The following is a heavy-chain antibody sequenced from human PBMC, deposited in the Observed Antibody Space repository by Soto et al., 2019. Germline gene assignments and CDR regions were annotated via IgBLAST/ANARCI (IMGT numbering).Heavy chain of an antibody. CDR3: ARIQMVRGATAYYFDY. D-gene: IGHD3-10*01. CDR2: IDWGDGE. Sequence: SVPTLENASQTLTLTCTLSGFSLSTRGMCGSCIRQPAGKALEWVALIDWGDGEYSSTPLKTRLTISKDTSKNQVVLTMTNMDPVDTATYYCARIQMVRGATAYYFDYWGQRTLVTVSS. CDR1: GFSLSTRGMC. V-gene: IGHV2-70*01. J-gene: IGHJ4*02.